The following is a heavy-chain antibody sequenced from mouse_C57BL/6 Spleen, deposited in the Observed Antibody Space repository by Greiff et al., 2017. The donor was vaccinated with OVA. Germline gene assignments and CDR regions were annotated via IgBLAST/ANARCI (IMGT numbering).Heavy chain of an antibody. CDR3: ARRRGLGAMDY. Sequence: EVQVVESGGGLVQPGGSLKLSCAASGFTFSDYYMYWVRQTPEKRLEWVAYISNGGGSTYYPDTVKGRFTISRDNAKNTLYLQMSRLKSEDTAMYYCARRRGLGAMDYWGQGTSVTVSS. J-gene: IGHJ4*01. CDR1: GFTFSDYY. CDR2: ISNGGGST. V-gene: IGHV5-12*01.